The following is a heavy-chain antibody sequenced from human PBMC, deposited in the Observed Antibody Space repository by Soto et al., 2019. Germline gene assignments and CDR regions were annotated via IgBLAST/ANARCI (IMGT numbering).Heavy chain of an antibody. CDR1: GYGFTTYG. J-gene: IGHJ4*02. V-gene: IGHV1-18*01. D-gene: IGHD1-1*01. CDR2: ISAHNGNT. CDR3: ARGRYGDY. Sequence: QIHLVQSGAEVKKPGASVKFSCKGSGYGFTTYGITWVRQAPGQGLEWMAWISAHNGNTNYAQKLQGRVTVTRDTSTSTAYMEMRSLRSDDTAVYYCARGRYGDYWGQVALVTVSS.